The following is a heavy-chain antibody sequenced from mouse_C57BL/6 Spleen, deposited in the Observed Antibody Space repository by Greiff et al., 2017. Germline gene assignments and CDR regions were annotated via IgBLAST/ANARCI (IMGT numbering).Heavy chain of an antibody. J-gene: IGHJ4*01. Sequence: VQLQQSGAELVRPGTSVKMSCKASGYTFTNYWIGWAKQRPGHGLEWIGDLYPGGGYTNYNEKFKGKATLTADKSSSTAYMQCSSLTSKAAAIDYCARARLRRRDAMDYWGQGTTVTVSS. D-gene: IGHD2-4*01. CDR2: LYPGGGYT. V-gene: IGHV1-63*01. CDR3: ARARLRRRDAMDY. CDR1: GYTFTNYW.